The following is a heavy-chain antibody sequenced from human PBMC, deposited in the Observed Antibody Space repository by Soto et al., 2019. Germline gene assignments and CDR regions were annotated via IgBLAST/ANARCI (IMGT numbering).Heavy chain of an antibody. CDR2: MNPNSGNT. CDR3: ARSTNDYGDRH. D-gene: IGHD4-17*01. Sequence: QVQLVQSGAEVKKPGASVKVSCKASGYTFTSYDINWVRQATGQGLEWMGWMNPNSGNTGYAQKFQARVTMTRNTSIITPYMDRISLRSEDTAVYYCARSTNDYGDRHWGQGTLVTVSS. V-gene: IGHV1-8*01. J-gene: IGHJ4*02. CDR1: GYTFTSYD.